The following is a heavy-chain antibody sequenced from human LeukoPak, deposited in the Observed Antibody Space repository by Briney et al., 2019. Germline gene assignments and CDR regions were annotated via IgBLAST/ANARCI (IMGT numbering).Heavy chain of an antibody. V-gene: IGHV3-23*01. J-gene: IGHJ4*02. CDR2: IGGGIA. D-gene: IGHD2-15*01. Sequence: GGSLRLSCAASGFTSNTHAMSWVRQTPGKGLEWVSGIGGGIAYYADSVKGRFTVSRDNAQNTLSLQMNSLRAEDTAVYYCAKSPLDYCSGSSCYLYFDYWGLGTLVTVSS. CDR3: AKSPLDYCSGSSCYLYFDY. CDR1: GFTSNTHA.